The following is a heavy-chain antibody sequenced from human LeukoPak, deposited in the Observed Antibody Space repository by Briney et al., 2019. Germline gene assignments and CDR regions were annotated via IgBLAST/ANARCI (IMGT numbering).Heavy chain of an antibody. CDR1: GFTFSSYE. CDR2: IKQDGSEK. V-gene: IGHV3-7*01. J-gene: IGHJ5*02. D-gene: IGHD3-3*01. CDR3: VRGSLWSGYRSFDP. Sequence: GGSLRLSCSASGFTFSSYEMNWVRQAPGKGLEWVANIKQDGSEKKYVDSVKGRFTISRDSAKNSLYLQMNSLRAEDTAVYYCVRGSLWSGYRSFDPWGQGTLVTVSS.